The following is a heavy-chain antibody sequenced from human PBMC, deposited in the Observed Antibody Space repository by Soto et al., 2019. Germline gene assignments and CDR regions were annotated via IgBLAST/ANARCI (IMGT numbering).Heavy chain of an antibody. CDR1: GDSISTDY. D-gene: IGHD7-27*01. CDR2: IYYGGST. V-gene: IGHV4-59*08. J-gene: IGHJ4*02. CDR3: AKNWNWGSLGD. Sequence: SETLSLTCTVSGDSISTDYWSWIRQSPGKGLEWIGFIYYGGSTNYNPSLKSRVTISVDTPKNQFSLKLSSVTAADTAVYYCAKNWNWGSLGDWGQGTLVTVSS.